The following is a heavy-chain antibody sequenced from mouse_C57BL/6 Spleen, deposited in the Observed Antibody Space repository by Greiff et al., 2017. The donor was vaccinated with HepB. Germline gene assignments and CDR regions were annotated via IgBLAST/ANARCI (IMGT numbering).Heavy chain of an antibody. V-gene: IGHV1-72*01. Sequence: QVQLQQPGAELVKPGASVKLSCKASGYTFTSYWMHWVKQRPGRGLEWIGRIDPNSGGTKYNEKFKSKATLTVDKPSSTAYMQLSSLTSEDSAVYYCASSLFYYDGSSYWYFDVWGTGTTVTVSS. CDR3: ASSLFYYDGSSYWYFDV. D-gene: IGHD1-1*01. J-gene: IGHJ1*03. CDR2: IDPNSGGT. CDR1: GYTFTSYW.